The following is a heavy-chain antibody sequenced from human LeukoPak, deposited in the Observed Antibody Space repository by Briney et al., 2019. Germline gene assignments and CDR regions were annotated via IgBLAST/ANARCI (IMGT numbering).Heavy chain of an antibody. D-gene: IGHD4-23*01. CDR3: ARGGNYYYYYGMDV. J-gene: IGHJ6*02. CDR2: INHSGST. CDR1: GGSFSGYY. V-gene: IGHV4-34*01. Sequence: SETLSLTCAVYGGSFSGYYWSWIRQPPGKGLEWIGEINHSGSTNYNPSLKSRVTISVDTSKNQFSLKLSSVTAADTAVYYCARGGNYYYYYGMDVWGQGTTVAVSS.